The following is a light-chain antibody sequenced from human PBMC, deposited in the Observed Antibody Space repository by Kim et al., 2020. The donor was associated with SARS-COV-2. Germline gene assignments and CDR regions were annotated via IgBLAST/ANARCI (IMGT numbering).Light chain of an antibody. Sequence: DIQMTQSPSSLSASVGDRVTITCRASQSIRTYLNWYQQKPGKAPNLLIYAASTLQSGVPSRFSGGGSGTDFTLTISSLQPEDFATYYCQQSHSAPRTFGPGTKVDIK. CDR3: QQSHSAPRT. CDR1: QSIRTY. CDR2: AAS. J-gene: IGKJ3*01. V-gene: IGKV1-39*01.